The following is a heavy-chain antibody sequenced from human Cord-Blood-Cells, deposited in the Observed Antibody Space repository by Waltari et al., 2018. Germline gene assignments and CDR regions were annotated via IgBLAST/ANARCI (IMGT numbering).Heavy chain of an antibody. Sequence: QVQLVESGGGVVQPGRSLRLSCAASGFTFSSYAMHWVRQAPGKGLEWVAVISYDGSNKYYADAVKGRFTISRDNSKNTLYLQMNSLRAEDTAVYYCAETDYSNYNAFDIWGQGTMVTVSS. CDR2: ISYDGSNK. J-gene: IGHJ3*02. CDR1: GFTFSSYA. CDR3: AETDYSNYNAFDI. D-gene: IGHD4-4*01. V-gene: IGHV3-30-3*01.